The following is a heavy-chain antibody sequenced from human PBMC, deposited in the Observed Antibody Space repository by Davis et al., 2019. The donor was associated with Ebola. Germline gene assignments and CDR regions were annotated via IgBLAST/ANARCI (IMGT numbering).Heavy chain of an antibody. CDR3: ASGNWGNDY. J-gene: IGHJ4*02. V-gene: IGHV3-48*01. Sequence: PGGSLRLSCAVSGFTLSNYAMNWVRQAPGKGLEWVAHIQTSGVNVYYADSVKGQFTISRDNAKNSLYLQMDSLRAEDSAVYYCASGNWGNDYWGQGTLVTVSS. D-gene: IGHD7-27*01. CDR1: GFTLSNYA. CDR2: IQTSGVNV.